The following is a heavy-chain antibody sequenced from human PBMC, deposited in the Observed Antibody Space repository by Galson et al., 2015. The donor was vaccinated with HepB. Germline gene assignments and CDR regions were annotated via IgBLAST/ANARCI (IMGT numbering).Heavy chain of an antibody. D-gene: IGHD3-22*01. V-gene: IGHV3-30-3*01. CDR3: ASLNGYYDSSGYYFDY. Sequence: SLRLSCAASGFTFSAYALNWVRQAPGKGLDWVAFISYDGSNKYYADSVKGRFTISRDNSKNTLYLQMNSLRAEDTAVYYCASLNGYYDSSGYYFDYWGQGTLVTVSS. J-gene: IGHJ4*02. CDR1: GFTFSAYA. CDR2: ISYDGSNK.